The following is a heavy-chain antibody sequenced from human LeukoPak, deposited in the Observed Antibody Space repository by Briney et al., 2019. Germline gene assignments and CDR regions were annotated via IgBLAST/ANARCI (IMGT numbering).Heavy chain of an antibody. D-gene: IGHD3-22*01. J-gene: IGHJ4*02. CDR2: INPSGGST. Sequence: ASVKVSCKASGYTFTSYYMHWVRQAPGQGLEWMGIINPSGGSTSYAQKFQGRVTMTRDTSTRTVYMELSSLRSEDTAVYYCARSQYYYDSSGYPLPPYFDYWGQGTLVTVSS. V-gene: IGHV1-46*01. CDR1: GYTFTSYY. CDR3: ARSQYYYDSSGYPLPPYFDY.